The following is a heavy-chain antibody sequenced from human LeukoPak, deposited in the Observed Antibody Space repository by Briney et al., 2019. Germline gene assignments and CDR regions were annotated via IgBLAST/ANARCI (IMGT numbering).Heavy chain of an antibody. CDR2: IYYSGST. V-gene: IGHV4-59*01. CDR3: ARDKWGVRGRFFDI. CDR1: GGSISSYY. D-gene: IGHD3-10*01. Sequence: SETLSLTCTVSGGSISSYYWSWIRQPPGKGLEWIGYIYYSGSTNYNPSLKSRVTISVDTSKNQFSLKLSSVTAADTAVYYCARDKWGVRGRFFDIWGQGTMVTVSS. J-gene: IGHJ3*02.